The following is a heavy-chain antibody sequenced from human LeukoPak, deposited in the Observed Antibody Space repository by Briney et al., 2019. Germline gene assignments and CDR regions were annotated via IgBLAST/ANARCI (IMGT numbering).Heavy chain of an antibody. J-gene: IGHJ4*02. CDR1: GGSISSDAYR. CDR2: IYYSGYT. V-gene: IGHV4-39*01. D-gene: IGHD3-10*01. CDR3: ARRKYDSGTSCLDY. Sequence: PSETLSLTCTVSGGSISSDAYRWGWIRQPPGKGLEWIGNIYYSGYTYYNPSLKSRVTISVDTSKNQLSLKLTSVTAADTAVYYCARRKYDSGTSCLDYWGQGTLVTVSS.